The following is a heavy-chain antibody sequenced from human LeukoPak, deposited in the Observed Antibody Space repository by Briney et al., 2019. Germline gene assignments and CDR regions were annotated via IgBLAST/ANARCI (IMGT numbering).Heavy chain of an antibody. CDR2: ISSSSSFI. V-gene: IGHV3-21*01. J-gene: IGHJ3*02. CDR3: ARDRSRGLLDAFDI. CDR1: GFTFSRFS. D-gene: IGHD5-18*01. Sequence: PGGSLRLSCAASGFTFSRFSMNWVRQAPGKGLEWVSSISSSSSFIYYADSVKGRFTISRDNAKNSLYLQMNSLRAEDTAVYYCARDRSRGLLDAFDIWGQGTMVTVSS.